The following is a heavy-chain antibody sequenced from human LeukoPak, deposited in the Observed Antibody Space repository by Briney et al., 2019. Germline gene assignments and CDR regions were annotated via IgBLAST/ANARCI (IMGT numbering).Heavy chain of an antibody. CDR3: AKDFRVAMAPAYFDY. Sequence: RSGGSLRLSCAASGFTFSNYGMHWVRQSPGKGLEWVAFIRYDGSNKYYADSVKGRFTISRDNSKNTLYLQMNSLRAEDTAVYYCAKDFRVAMAPAYFDYWGQGTLVTVSS. V-gene: IGHV3-30*02. CDR2: IRYDGSNK. D-gene: IGHD5-18*01. CDR1: GFTFSNYG. J-gene: IGHJ4*02.